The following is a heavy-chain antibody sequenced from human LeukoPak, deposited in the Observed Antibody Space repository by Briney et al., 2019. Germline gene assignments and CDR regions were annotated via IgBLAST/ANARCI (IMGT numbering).Heavy chain of an antibody. J-gene: IGHJ4*02. CDR2: INPNSGGT. CDR1: GYTFTGYY. D-gene: IGHD6-13*01. V-gene: IGHV1-2*02. Sequence: ASVKVSCTASGYTFTGYYMHWVRQAPGQGLEWMGWINPNSGGTNYAQKFQGRVTMTRDTSISTAYMELSRLRSDDTAVYYCARVAQQLVRSFDYWGQGTLVTVSS. CDR3: ARVAQQLVRSFDY.